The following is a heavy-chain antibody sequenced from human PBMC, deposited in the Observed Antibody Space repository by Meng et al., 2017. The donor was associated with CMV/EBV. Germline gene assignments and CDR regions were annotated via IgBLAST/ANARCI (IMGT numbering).Heavy chain of an antibody. CDR3: ARDWADGFDY. D-gene: IGHD3-16*01. CDR2: IKDNGGVK. CDR1: GGSISSYY. J-gene: IGHJ4*02. V-gene: IGHV3-7*01. Sequence: ETLSLTCTVSGGSISSYYWSWIRQPPGKGLEFVANIKDNGGVKEYADSLKGRFTISRDNARNSVYLQMTNVRAEDTAVYFCARDWADGFDYWGQGVLVTVSS.